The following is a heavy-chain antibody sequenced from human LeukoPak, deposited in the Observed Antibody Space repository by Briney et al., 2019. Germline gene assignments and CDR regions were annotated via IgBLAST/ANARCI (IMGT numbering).Heavy chain of an antibody. CDR2: IYTSGSA. V-gene: IGHV4-61*02. J-gene: IGHJ6*03. CDR1: GGSISSGGSY. D-gene: IGHD1-14*01. CDR3: ARDVREPLYFYYYMDV. Sequence: NPSETLSLTCTVSGGSISSGGSYWNWIRQPAGKGLEWIGRIYTSGSAKYNPSLKGRVTLSLDTSNNQLSLNLTSVTAADTAVYYCARDVREPLYFYYYMDVWGKGTTVTVSS.